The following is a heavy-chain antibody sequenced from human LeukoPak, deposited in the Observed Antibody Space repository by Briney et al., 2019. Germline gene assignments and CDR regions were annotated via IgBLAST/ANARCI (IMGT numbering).Heavy chain of an antibody. V-gene: IGHV3-7*01. D-gene: IGHD6-6*01. CDR3: VRVSSSYFEY. J-gene: IGHJ4*02. CDR1: GFTFSSDW. CDR2: IKEDGSEK. Sequence: GGSLRLSCAASGFTFSSDWMSWVRQAPGKGLEWVANIKEDGSEKYYVDSVKGRFTISRDNAKNSLYLQMNSLRGEDTAVYYCVRVSSSYFEYWGQGTLVTVSS.